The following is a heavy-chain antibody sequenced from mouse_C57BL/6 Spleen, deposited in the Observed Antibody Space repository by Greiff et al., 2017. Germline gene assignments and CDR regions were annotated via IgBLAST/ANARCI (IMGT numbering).Heavy chain of an antibody. CDR2: IDPSDSYT. D-gene: IGHD3-3*01. J-gene: IGHJ3*01. CDR1: GYTFTSYW. CDR3: ARGDGFAY. V-gene: IGHV1-50*01. Sequence: QVHVKQPGAELVKPGASVKLSCKASGYTFTSYWMQWVKQRPGQGLEWIGEIDPSDSYTNYNQKFKGKATLTVDTSSSTAYMQLSSLTSEDSAVYYCARGDGFAYWGQGTLVTVSA.